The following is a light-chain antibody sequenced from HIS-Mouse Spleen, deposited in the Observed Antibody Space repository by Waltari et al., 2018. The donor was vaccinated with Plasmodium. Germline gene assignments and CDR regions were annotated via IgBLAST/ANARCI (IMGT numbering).Light chain of an antibody. CDR1: SSDVGGYNY. J-gene: IGLJ1*01. CDR3: CSYAGSYNYV. Sequence: QSALTQPRSVSGSPGQSVTISCTGTSSDVGGYNYVSWYQQHPGKAPKVMIYDVSKRPSGVPDRLVGSKSGNTASRTSSGLQAEDEADYYCCSYAGSYNYVFGTGTKVTVL. V-gene: IGLV2-11*01. CDR2: DVS.